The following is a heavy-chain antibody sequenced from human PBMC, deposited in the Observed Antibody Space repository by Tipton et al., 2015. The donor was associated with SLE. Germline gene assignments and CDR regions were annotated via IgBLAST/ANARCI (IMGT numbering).Heavy chain of an antibody. Sequence: TLSLTCTVSGGSISSYYWSWIRQPPGKGLEWIGEINHSGSTNYNPSLKSRVTISVDTSKNQFSLKLSSVTAADTAVYYCARVRAFDIWGQGTMVTVSS. V-gene: IGHV4-34*01. CDR3: ARVRAFDI. J-gene: IGHJ3*02. CDR2: INHSGST. CDR1: GGSISSYY.